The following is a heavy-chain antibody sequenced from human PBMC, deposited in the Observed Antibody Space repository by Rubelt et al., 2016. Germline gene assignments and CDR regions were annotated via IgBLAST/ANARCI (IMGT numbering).Heavy chain of an antibody. CDR3: ARNLVGATFPFDY. D-gene: IGHD1-26*01. Sequence: QVQLQESGPGLVKPSETLSLTCTVSGGSISSYYWSWIRQPPGKGLEWIGEINHSGSTNYNPSLKSRVTISVDTSKNQFSLKLSSVTAADTAVYYCARNLVGATFPFDYWGQGTLVTVSS. V-gene: IGHV4-59*12. CDR2: INHSGST. CDR1: GGSISSYY. J-gene: IGHJ4*02.